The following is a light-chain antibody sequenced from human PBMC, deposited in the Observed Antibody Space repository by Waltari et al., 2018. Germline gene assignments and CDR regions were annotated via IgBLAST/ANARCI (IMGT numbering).Light chain of an antibody. CDR1: QSINIW. CDR2: KAS. Sequence: DIQMTQSPSTLSASVGDRVTITCRASQSINIWLAWYQQKPWKAPQLLIDKASNLASGVPSRISGSGSGTEVTLTINSLQPDDFATYYCREYYTFSGTFGQGTRLEIK. J-gene: IGKJ5*01. CDR3: REYYTFSGT. V-gene: IGKV1-5*03.